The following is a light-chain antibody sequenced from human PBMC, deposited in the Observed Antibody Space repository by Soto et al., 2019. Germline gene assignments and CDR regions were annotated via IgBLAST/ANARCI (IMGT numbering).Light chain of an antibody. Sequence: EIVLTQSPATLSLSPGERATLSCRASQSVSSYLAWYQQKPGQAPRLLIYDASNRATGIPARFSGSGSGTDFTLTISSLGPEDFAVYYCQQRSNWPPFFGGGTKVEIK. V-gene: IGKV3-11*01. CDR3: QQRSNWPPF. CDR1: QSVSSY. J-gene: IGKJ4*01. CDR2: DAS.